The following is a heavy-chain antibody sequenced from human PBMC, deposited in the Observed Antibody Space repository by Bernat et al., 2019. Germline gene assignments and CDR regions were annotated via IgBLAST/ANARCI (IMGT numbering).Heavy chain of an antibody. D-gene: IGHD3-22*01. CDR2: INPNSGGT. J-gene: IGHJ3*02. V-gene: IGHV1-2*04. Sequence: QVQLVQSGAEVKKPGASVKVSCKASGYTFTGYYMHWVRHAPGQGLEWMGWINPNSGGTNYAQKFQGWVTMTRDTSISTAYMELSRLRSDDTAVYYCARGYYDSSGLGGPNDAFDIWGQGTMVTVSS. CDR1: GYTFTGYY. CDR3: ARGYYDSSGLGGPNDAFDI.